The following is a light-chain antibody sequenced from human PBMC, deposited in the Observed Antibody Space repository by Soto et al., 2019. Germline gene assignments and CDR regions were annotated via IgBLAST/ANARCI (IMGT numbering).Light chain of an antibody. V-gene: IGLV2-8*01. CDR2: EVS. J-gene: IGLJ1*01. CDR3: SSYAGSSNV. CDR1: RSDVGSYNY. Sequence: QSALTQPPSASGSPGQSVTISCTGTRSDVGSYNYVSWYQQHPGKAPKLMIYEVSKRPSGVPDRFSGSKSGNTASLTVSGLQAEDEADYYCSSYAGSSNVFGTGTKVTVL.